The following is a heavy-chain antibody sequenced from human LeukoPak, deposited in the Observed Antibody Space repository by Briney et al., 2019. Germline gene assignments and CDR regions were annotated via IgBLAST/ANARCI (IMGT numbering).Heavy chain of an antibody. CDR3: ARVYCSGGSCYDSRGWFDP. CDR2: LSHSGST. D-gene: IGHD2-15*01. V-gene: IGHV4-38-2*02. Sequence: SETLSLTCTVSGYSISSDYYWGWIRQPPGKGLEWIGSLSHSGSTYYNPSLKSRVTISVDTSKNQFSLRLSSVTAADTAVYYCARVYCSGGSCYDSRGWFDPWGQGTLVTVSS. CDR1: GYSISSDYY. J-gene: IGHJ5*02.